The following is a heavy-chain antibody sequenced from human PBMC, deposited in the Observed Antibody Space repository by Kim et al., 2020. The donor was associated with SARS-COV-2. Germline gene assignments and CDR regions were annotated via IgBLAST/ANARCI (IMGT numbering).Heavy chain of an antibody. Sequence: SETLSLTCTVSGGSISSYYWSWIRQPPGKGLEWIGYIYYSGSTNYNPSLKSRVTISVDTSKNQFSLKLSSVTAADTAVYYCARDSGYYYGSGSYYPPSWKDKAMDVWGQGTTVTVSS. J-gene: IGHJ6*02. D-gene: IGHD3-10*01. CDR3: ARDSGYYYGSGSYYPPSWKDKAMDV. CDR2: IYYSGST. V-gene: IGHV4-59*13. CDR1: GGSISSYY.